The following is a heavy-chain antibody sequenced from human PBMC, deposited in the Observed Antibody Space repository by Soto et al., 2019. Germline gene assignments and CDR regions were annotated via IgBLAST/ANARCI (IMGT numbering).Heavy chain of an antibody. CDR3: ASVGSDYDNSGYYLP. D-gene: IGHD3-22*01. CDR1: GGSVSSSNW. Sequence: SETMSLTCIVSGGSVSSSNWCSWVRQPPGKGLEWIGEIYHSGSTTYNPSLKSRATISVDKSENRFSLRLKSVTAADTAVYYCASVGSDYDNSGYYLPWGPGTLVTVSS. V-gene: IGHV4-4*02. J-gene: IGHJ5*02. CDR2: IYHSGST.